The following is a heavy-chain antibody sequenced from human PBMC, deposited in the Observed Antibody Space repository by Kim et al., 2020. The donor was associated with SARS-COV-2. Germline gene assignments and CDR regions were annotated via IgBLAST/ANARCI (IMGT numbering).Heavy chain of an antibody. J-gene: IGHJ4*02. CDR1: GFTFSSYA. Sequence: GGSLRLSCAASGFTFSSYAMSWVRQAPGKGLEWVSVIYSGGSSTYYADSVKGRFTISRDNSKNTLYLQMNSLRAEDTAVYYCAKNMVVDSSGYYDFDYWGQGTLVTVSS. V-gene: IGHV3-23*03. CDR3: AKNMVVDSSGYYDFDY. CDR2: IYSGGSST. D-gene: IGHD3-22*01.